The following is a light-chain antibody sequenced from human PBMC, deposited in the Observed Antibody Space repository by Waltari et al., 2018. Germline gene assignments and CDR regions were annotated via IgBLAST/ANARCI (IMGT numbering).Light chain of an antibody. V-gene: IGKV1-39*01. CDR3: QQSFTLPFT. Sequence: DIQLTQSPSSLSASVGYRVTITCRASPSITNNLNWYQQKPGKAPKFLIYDSSSLQTGVPSRFSGSGSGTDFTLTIISLQPEDFATYYCQQSFTLPFTFGPGTKVDVK. CDR1: PSITNN. J-gene: IGKJ3*01. CDR2: DSS.